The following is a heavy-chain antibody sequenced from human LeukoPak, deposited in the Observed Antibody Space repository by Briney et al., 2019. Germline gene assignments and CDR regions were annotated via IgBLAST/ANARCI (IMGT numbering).Heavy chain of an antibody. CDR3: AKDRLLNCRGDCYIFDY. V-gene: IGHV3-23*01. D-gene: IGHD2-21*02. CDR1: GITFSSYG. CDR2: ISSTGGTT. Sequence: GGSLRLSCAASGITFSSYGMSWVRQAPGKGLEWVSSISSTGGTTYYADSVKGRFSISRDNSKNTLYLQVNGLRTEDTAVYYCAKDRLLNCRGDCYIFDYWGQGTVVTVSS. J-gene: IGHJ4*02.